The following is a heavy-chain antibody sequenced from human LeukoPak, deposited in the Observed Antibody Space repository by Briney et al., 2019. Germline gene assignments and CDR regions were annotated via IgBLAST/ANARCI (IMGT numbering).Heavy chain of an antibody. CDR2: INWNGGNT. Sequence: GGSLRLSCAASGFTFDDYGMSWVRQGPGKGLEWVSGINWNGGNTGYADSVKGRFIIFRDNAKNSLYLEMDSLRVEDTALYYCARTSDGNWFDPWGQGTLVTASS. V-gene: IGHV3-20*04. D-gene: IGHD1-26*01. J-gene: IGHJ5*02. CDR3: ARTSDGNWFDP. CDR1: GFTFDDYG.